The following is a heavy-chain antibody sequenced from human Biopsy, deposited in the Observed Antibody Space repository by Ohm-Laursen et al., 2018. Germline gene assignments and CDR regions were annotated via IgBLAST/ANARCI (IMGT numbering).Heavy chain of an antibody. D-gene: IGHD5-18*01. V-gene: IGHV3-7*01. J-gene: IGHJ2*01. CDR1: GFSFSDYC. Sequence: SLRLSCAAPGFSFSDYCMSWVCQAPGKGLGWVADRYRDGYERYYVDSVKGRFTISRDNAKRSLYLQMDSLRGADTAVYFCARAIGSSYGYLKGFDLWGRGTLVTVSS. CDR3: ARAIGSSYGYLKGFDL. CDR2: RYRDGYER.